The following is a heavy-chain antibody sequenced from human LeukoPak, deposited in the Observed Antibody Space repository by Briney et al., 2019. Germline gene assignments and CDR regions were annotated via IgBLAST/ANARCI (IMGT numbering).Heavy chain of an antibody. CDR3: AKDGSGGGGLHPRFFDY. V-gene: IGHV3-23*01. Sequence: GSLRLSCAASGFTFSSYAMSWVRQAPGKGLEWVSAISGSGGSTYYADSVKGRFTISRDNSKNTLYLQMNSLRAEDTAVYYCAKDGSGGGGLHPRFFDYWGQGTLVTVSS. CDR1: GFTFSSYA. CDR2: ISGSGGST. J-gene: IGHJ4*02. D-gene: IGHD3-10*01.